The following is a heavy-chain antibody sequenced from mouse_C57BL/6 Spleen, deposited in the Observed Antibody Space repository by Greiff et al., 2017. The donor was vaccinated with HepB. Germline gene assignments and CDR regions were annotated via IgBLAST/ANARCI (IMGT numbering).Heavy chain of an antibody. CDR2: IHPNSGST. CDR1: GYTFTSYW. J-gene: IGHJ4*01. V-gene: IGHV1-64*01. D-gene: IGHD1-1*01. CDR3: ARITTVVARAMDY. Sequence: VKLQQPGAELVKPGASVKLSCKASGYTFTSYWMHWVKQRPGQGLEWIGMIHPNSGSTNYNEKFKSKATLTVDKSSSTAYMQLSSLTSEDSAVYYCARITTVVARAMDYWGQGTSVTVSS.